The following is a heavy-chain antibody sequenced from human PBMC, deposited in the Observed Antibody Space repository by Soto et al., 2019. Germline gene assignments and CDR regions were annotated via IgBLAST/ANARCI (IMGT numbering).Heavy chain of an antibody. J-gene: IGHJ4*02. Sequence: GGSLRLSCAASGFTFSSYAMHWVRQAPGKGLEWVAVISYDGSNKYYADSVKGRFTISRDNSKNTLYLQMNSLRAEDTAVYYCARYLLHYFDYWGQGTLVTVSS. CDR2: ISYDGSNK. CDR3: ARYLLHYFDY. CDR1: GFTFSSYA. V-gene: IGHV3-30-3*01. D-gene: IGHD3-22*01.